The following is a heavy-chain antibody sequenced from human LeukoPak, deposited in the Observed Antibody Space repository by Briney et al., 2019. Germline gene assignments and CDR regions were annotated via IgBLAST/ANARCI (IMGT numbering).Heavy chain of an antibody. J-gene: IGHJ6*03. Sequence: ASVKVSCKASGYTFTGYYMHWVRQAPGQGLEWMGWINPNSGGTNYAQKFQGRVTMTRDTSISTAYMELSRLRSDDTAVYYCARAERYCSGGGCYNYYYYYMDVWGKGTTVTVSS. D-gene: IGHD2-15*01. CDR2: INPNSGGT. CDR1: GYTFTGYY. V-gene: IGHV1-2*02. CDR3: ARAERYCSGGGCYNYYYYYMDV.